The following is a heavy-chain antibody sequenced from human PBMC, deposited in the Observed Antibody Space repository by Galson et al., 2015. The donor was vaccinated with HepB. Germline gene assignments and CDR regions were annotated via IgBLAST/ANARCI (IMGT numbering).Heavy chain of an antibody. CDR3: ARDRGSSWAPKTYFFDY. V-gene: IGHV3-30*09. J-gene: IGHJ4*02. Sequence: SLRLSCAASRFTFSRHAMHWVRQAPGKGLEWLAVISSDGSEKYYVDSVKGRFAISRDNSKSTLYLQMNSLRDEDAAVYYCARDRGSSWAPKTYFFDYWGQGTLLTVSS. D-gene: IGHD6-13*01. CDR1: RFTFSRHA. CDR2: ISSDGSEK.